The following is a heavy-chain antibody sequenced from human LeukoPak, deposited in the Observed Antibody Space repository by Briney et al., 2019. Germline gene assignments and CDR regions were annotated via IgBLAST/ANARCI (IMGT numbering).Heavy chain of an antibody. J-gene: IGHJ4*02. Sequence: GGSLRLSCAASGFTFSSYAMSWVRQAPGKGLEWVSAISGSGGSTYYADSVKGRFTISRDNSKNTLYLQMNSLRAEDTAVYYCAKDRGSYYDSSGHFDYWGQGTLVTVSS. V-gene: IGHV3-23*01. CDR1: GFTFSSYA. D-gene: IGHD3-22*01. CDR2: ISGSGGST. CDR3: AKDRGSYYDSSGHFDY.